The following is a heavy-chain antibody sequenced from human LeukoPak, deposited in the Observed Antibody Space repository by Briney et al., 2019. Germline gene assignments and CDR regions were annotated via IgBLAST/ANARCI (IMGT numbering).Heavy chain of an antibody. V-gene: IGHV3-21*01. CDR3: ARDWGYYYYYGMDV. CDR1: GFTFSSYS. D-gene: IGHD3-16*01. CDR2: ISSSSSYI. J-gene: IGHJ6*02. Sequence: GGSLRLSCAASGFTFSSYSMNWVRQAPGKGLEWVSSISSSSSYIYYADSVKGRFTISRDNAKNPLYLQMSSLRAEDTAVYYCARDWGYYYYYGMDVWGQGTTVTVSS.